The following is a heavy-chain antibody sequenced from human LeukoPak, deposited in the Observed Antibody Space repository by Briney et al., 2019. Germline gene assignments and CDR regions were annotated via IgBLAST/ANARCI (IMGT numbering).Heavy chain of an antibody. CDR1: GFTFSDYY. CDR3: ARSARAYYDSSGYY. J-gene: IGHJ4*02. V-gene: IGHV3-11*01. Sequence: GGSLRLSCAASGFTFSDYYMSWIRQAPGKGLEWVSYISSSGSTIYYADSVKGRFTISRDNAKNSLYLQMNGLRAEDTAVYYCARSARAYYDSSGYYWGQGTLVTVSS. D-gene: IGHD3-22*01. CDR2: ISSSGSTI.